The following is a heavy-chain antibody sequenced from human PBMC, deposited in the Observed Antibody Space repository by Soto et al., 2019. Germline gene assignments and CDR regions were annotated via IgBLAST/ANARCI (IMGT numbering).Heavy chain of an antibody. CDR1: GGSIISYY. CDR2: IYYSGST. D-gene: IGHD4-17*01. Sequence: SETLSLTCTVSGGSIISYYWSWIRQPPGKGLEWIGYIYYSGSTNYNPSLKSRVTISVDTSKNQFSLKLSSVTAADTAVYYCARESDDYGGNSAFDDWGQGTLVTVSS. CDR3: ARESDDYGGNSAFDD. V-gene: IGHV4-59*01. J-gene: IGHJ4*02.